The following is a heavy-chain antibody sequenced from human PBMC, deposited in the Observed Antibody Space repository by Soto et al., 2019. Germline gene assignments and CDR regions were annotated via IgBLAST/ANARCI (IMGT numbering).Heavy chain of an antibody. CDR3: ASPDRYCSGGSCPSNAYYGMDV. CDR1: GGTFSSYT. V-gene: IGHV1-69*02. Sequence: QVQLVQSGAEVKKPGSSVKVSCKASGGTFSSYTISWVRQAPGQGLEWMGRIIPLLGIANYAQKFQGRVTITADTSTSTACMELSSLRSEDTAVYYCASPDRYCSGGSCPSNAYYGMDVWGQGTTVTVSS. CDR2: IIPLLGIA. J-gene: IGHJ6*02. D-gene: IGHD2-15*01.